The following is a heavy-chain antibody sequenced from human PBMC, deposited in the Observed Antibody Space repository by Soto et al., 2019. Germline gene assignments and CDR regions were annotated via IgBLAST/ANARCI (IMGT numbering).Heavy chain of an antibody. D-gene: IGHD3-3*01. CDR3: ARLGGYYQAFDH. Sequence: QVQLQESGPGLVKPSETLSLTCTVSGGSIRSYYWSWIRQPPGKGLEWIGYVYYSGSTKYNPSLKSRVTTSVDSSKNQFSLKLDSVTAADTAVYYCARLGGYYQAFDHWGQGTLVTVSS. CDR1: GGSIRSYY. CDR2: VYYSGST. V-gene: IGHV4-59*08. J-gene: IGHJ4*02.